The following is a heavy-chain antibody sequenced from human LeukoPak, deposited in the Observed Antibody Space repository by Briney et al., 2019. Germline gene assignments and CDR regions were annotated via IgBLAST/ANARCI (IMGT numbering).Heavy chain of an antibody. J-gene: IGHJ4*02. V-gene: IGHV3-21*01. D-gene: IGHD5-24*01. CDR2: ISSSSSYI. Sequence: GGSLRLSCAASGFTFSSYSMNWVRQAPGKGLEWVSSISSSSSYIYYADSVKGRFTISRDNAKNSLYLQMNSLRAEDTAVYYCARVEMATITFDCWGQGTLVTVSS. CDR3: ARVEMATITFDC. CDR1: GFTFSSYS.